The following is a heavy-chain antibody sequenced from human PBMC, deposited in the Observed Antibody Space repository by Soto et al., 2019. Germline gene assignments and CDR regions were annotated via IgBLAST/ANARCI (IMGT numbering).Heavy chain of an antibody. J-gene: IGHJ4*02. CDR1: GFIFSSYA. CDR3: ARDLGYYDSSGYFDY. D-gene: IGHD3-22*01. CDR2: ISSSDSIV. Sequence: GGSLRLSCAASGFIFSSYAMSWIRQAPGKGLEWVSYISSSDSIVSYADSVKGRFTISRDNAKNSLYLQMNSLRAEDTAVYFCARDLGYYDSSGYFDYWGQGTLVTVSS. V-gene: IGHV3-11*01.